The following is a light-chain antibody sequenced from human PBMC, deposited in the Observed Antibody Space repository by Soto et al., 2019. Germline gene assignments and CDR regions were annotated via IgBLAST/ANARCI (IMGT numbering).Light chain of an antibody. CDR2: STS. J-gene: IGLJ2*01. V-gene: IGLV8-61*01. CDR1: SGSVSTSSY. CDR3: VLYMGSGIWV. Sequence: QAVVTQEPSFSVSPGRTVTLTCGLTSGSVSTSSYPSWYQQTPGQAPRTLIYSTSTRSSGVPDRFSGSILGNKAALTITGAQADDESDYYCVLYMGSGIWVFGGGTKLTVL.